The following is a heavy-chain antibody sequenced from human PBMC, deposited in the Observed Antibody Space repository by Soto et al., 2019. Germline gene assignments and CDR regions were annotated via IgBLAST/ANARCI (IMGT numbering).Heavy chain of an antibody. Sequence: PSETLSLTCTVSGGSISSYYWSWIRQPPGKGLEWIGYIYYSGSTNYNPSLKSRVTISVDTSKNQFSLKLSSVTAADTAVYYCARHDGGDGYRDNWFDPWGPGTLVTVSS. V-gene: IGHV4-59*08. D-gene: IGHD5-12*01. CDR1: GGSISSYY. CDR3: ARHDGGDGYRDNWFDP. CDR2: IYYSGST. J-gene: IGHJ5*02.